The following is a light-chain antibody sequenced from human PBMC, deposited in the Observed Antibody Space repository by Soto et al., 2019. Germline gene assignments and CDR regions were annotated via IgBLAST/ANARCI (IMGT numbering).Light chain of an antibody. Sequence: EIVLTQSPGTLSLSPGERATLSCRASQSVSSYLAWYQHKPGQAPRLLIYDASNRATGIPARFSGRGSGTDFTLTISNLEPEDFAVYYCQQRSYWPTFGQGTRLEIK. CDR2: DAS. CDR1: QSVSSY. J-gene: IGKJ5*01. CDR3: QQRSYWPT. V-gene: IGKV3-11*01.